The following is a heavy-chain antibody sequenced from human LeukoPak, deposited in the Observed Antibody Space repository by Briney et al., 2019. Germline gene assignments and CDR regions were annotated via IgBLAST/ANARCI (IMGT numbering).Heavy chain of an antibody. Sequence: ASVKVSCKVSAYTLTNLSMHWVRQAPGKGLEWMGGFDPEDGETIYEQKFQGRVTMTEDTSTDTAYMELSSLRSEDTAVYYCATSLWSYFQHWGQGTLVTVSS. CDR2: FDPEDGET. V-gene: IGHV1-24*01. CDR1: AYTLTNLS. CDR3: ATSLWSYFQH. J-gene: IGHJ1*01. D-gene: IGHD1-1*01.